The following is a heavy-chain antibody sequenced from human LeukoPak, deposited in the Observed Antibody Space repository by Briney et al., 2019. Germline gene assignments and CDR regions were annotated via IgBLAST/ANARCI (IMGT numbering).Heavy chain of an antibody. V-gene: IGHV4-59*01. Sequence: PSETLSLTCTVSGGSINNYYWSWVRQPPGAGLEWLAYIYYTGSTNYNPSLKTRLTISVDTSKNQFSLKLSSVTAADTAVYYCARGASRTYDFWSGEQYYYGMDVWGQGTTVTVSS. CDR3: ARGASRTYDFWSGEQYYYGMDV. CDR1: GGSINNYY. CDR2: IYYTGST. J-gene: IGHJ6*02. D-gene: IGHD3-3*01.